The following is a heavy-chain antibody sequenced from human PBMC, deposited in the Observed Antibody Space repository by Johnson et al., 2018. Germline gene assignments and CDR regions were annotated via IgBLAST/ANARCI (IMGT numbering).Heavy chain of an antibody. D-gene: IGHD3-10*01. CDR2: FSSSSSYI. V-gene: IGHV3-21*04. J-gene: IGHJ4*02. CDR1: GLTFSGYS. Sequence: VQLVESGGGLVKSGGSLRLSCAASGLTFSGYSMNWVRQAPGKGLEWVSAFSSSSSYIYYADSEKGRFTISREKAKNSLYLQMDSLRVEDTAMYYCARVRWVRGVINESFDYWGQGTLVTVSS. CDR3: ARVRWVRGVINESFDY.